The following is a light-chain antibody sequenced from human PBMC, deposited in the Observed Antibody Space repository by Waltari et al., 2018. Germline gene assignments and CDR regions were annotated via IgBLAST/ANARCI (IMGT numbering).Light chain of an antibody. J-gene: IGLJ3*02. CDR3: ATWDTSLGDLWV. Sequence: QSVLTQPPSVSAAPGQTVTIPCSGRSSNIGSHYGSWYQHLPRTAPKVLIYNNNERPSGIPDRFSGSTSGTSATLVITGLQTGDEADYYCATWDTSLGDLWVFGGGTRLTVL. V-gene: IGLV1-51*01. CDR1: SSNIGSHY. CDR2: NNN.